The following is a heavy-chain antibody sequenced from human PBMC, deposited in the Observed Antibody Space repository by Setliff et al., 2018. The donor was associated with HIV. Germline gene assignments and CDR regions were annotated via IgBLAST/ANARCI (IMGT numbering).Heavy chain of an antibody. J-gene: IGHJ4*02. Sequence: SETLSLTCTVSGASISSGGYYWSWIRQHPVKGLEWIGYIYYTGTTFYNPSLESRLILSLDTPKNQFSLRLTSVTAADTAVYYCARLGTRTVAADADFDSWGQGALVTVSS. CDR2: IYYTGTT. CDR1: GASISSGGYY. CDR3: ARLGTRTVAADADFDS. V-gene: IGHV4-31*03. D-gene: IGHD2-15*01.